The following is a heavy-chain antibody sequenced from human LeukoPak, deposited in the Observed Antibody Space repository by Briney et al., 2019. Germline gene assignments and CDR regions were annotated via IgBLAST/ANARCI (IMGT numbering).Heavy chain of an antibody. CDR1: GFTFEDYG. CDR3: ARDYSGGYNGYFDY. CDR2: INWNGGSI. D-gene: IGHD5-12*01. J-gene: IGHJ4*02. V-gene: IGHV3-20*04. Sequence: GGSLRLSCAASGFTFEDYGMSWVRQAPGKGLEWVSGINWNGGSIGYAASVKGPSTISRDNAKNSLFLQMNSLRAEDTALYFCARDYSGGYNGYFDYWGQGTLVTVSS.